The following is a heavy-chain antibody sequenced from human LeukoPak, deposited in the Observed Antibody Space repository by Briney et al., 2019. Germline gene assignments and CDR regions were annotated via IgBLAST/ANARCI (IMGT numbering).Heavy chain of an antibody. J-gene: IGHJ4*02. Sequence: GGSLGLSCAASGFTFSSYAMSWVRQAPGKGLEWVSAISGSGGSTYYADSVKGRFTISRDNSKNTLYLQMNSLRAEDTAVYYCAKGRYYYDSSGYSSPFDYWGQGTLVTVSS. D-gene: IGHD3-22*01. V-gene: IGHV3-23*01. CDR2: ISGSGGST. CDR1: GFTFSSYA. CDR3: AKGRYYYDSSGYSSPFDY.